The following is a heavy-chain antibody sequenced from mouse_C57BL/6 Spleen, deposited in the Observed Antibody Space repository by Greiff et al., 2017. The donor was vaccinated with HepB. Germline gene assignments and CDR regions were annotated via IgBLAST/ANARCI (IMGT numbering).Heavy chain of an antibody. Sequence: EVQLQQSGPELVKPGASVKIPCKASGYTFTDYNMDWVKQSHGKSLEWIGDINPNNGGTIYNQKFKGKDTLTVDKSSSTAYMELRSLTSEDTAVYYCARVYYGSTSYYFDYWGQGTTLTVSS. J-gene: IGHJ2*01. V-gene: IGHV1-18*01. CDR3: ARVYYGSTSYYFDY. CDR2: INPNNGGT. D-gene: IGHD1-1*01. CDR1: GYTFTDYN.